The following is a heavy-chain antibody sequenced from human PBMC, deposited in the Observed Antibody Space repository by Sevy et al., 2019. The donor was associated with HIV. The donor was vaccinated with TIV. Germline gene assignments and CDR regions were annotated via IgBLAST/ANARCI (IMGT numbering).Heavy chain of an antibody. V-gene: IGHV3-21*01. CDR2: ISSSSSYI. CDR3: ARDPIAARPPSGWFDP. D-gene: IGHD6-6*01. Sequence: GGSLRLSCAASGFTFSSYSMNWVRQAPGKGLEWVSSISSSSSYIYYADSVKGRFTISRDNAKNSLYLQMNSLRAEDTAVYYCARDPIAARPPSGWFDPWGQGTLVTVSS. J-gene: IGHJ5*02. CDR1: GFTFSSYS.